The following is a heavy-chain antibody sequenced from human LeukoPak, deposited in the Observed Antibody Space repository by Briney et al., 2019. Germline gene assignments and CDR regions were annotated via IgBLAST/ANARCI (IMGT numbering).Heavy chain of an antibody. Sequence: GSLRLSCAASGFTFSSYAMSWVRQAPGKGLEWVSAVSGSGGRTYYADSVKGRFTSSRDNSKNTLYLQMNSLRAEDTAVYYCAKMVVTAIQGWFDPWGQGTLITVSS. CDR2: VSGSGGRT. V-gene: IGHV3-23*01. D-gene: IGHD2-21*02. CDR3: AKMVVTAIQGWFDP. J-gene: IGHJ5*02. CDR1: GFTFSSYA.